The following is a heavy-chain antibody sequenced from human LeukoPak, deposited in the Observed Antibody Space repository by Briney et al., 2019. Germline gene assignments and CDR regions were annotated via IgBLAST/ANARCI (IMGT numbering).Heavy chain of an antibody. Sequence: ASVKVSCKASGYTFTGYFMHWVRQAPGQGLEWMGWINSNSGGTNYAQKFQGRVTMTRDTSISTAYMELSRLRPDDTAVYYCARISGSYEGLDYWGQGTLVTVSS. J-gene: IGHJ4*02. V-gene: IGHV1-2*02. CDR3: ARISGSYEGLDY. D-gene: IGHD1-26*01. CDR1: GYTFTGYF. CDR2: INSNSGGT.